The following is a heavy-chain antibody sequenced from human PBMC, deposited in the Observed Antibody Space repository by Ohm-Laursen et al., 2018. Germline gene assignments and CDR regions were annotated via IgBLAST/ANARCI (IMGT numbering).Heavy chain of an antibody. CDR2: INHSEST. V-gene: IGHV4-4*02. CDR3: AGRGY. J-gene: IGHJ4*02. CDR1: GFSLSTSGM. Sequence: TLTLTCTFSGFSLSTSGMCVSWIRQPPGKGLEWIGEINHSESTNYNPSLKSRVTISVDTSKNQFSLKLSSVTAADTAVYYCAGRGYWGQGTLVTVSS.